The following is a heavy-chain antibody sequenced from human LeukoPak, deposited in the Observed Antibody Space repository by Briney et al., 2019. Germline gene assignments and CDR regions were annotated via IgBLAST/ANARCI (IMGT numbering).Heavy chain of an antibody. CDR1: GGTFSSYA. J-gene: IGHJ4*02. D-gene: IGHD6-13*01. CDR3: ARSHVADNNYFDY. Sequence: ASVKVSCKASGGTFSSYAISWVRQAPGQGLEWMGGIIPIFGTANYAQKFQGRVTITADESTSTAYMELSSLRSEDTAVYYCARSHVADNNYFDYRGQGTLVTVSS. CDR2: IIPIFGTA. V-gene: IGHV1-69*01.